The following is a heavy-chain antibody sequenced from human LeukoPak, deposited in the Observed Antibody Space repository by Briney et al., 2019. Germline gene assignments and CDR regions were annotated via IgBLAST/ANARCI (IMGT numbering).Heavy chain of an antibody. J-gene: IGHJ4*02. Sequence: GGSLRLSCAASGFTFDDYGMSWVRQAPGKGLEWVSGINWNGGSTGYADSVKGRFTISRDNAKNSLYLQMNSLRAEDTALYYCAKDQGRDGYNYFDYWGQGTLVTVSS. D-gene: IGHD5-24*01. CDR3: AKDQGRDGYNYFDY. V-gene: IGHV3-20*04. CDR2: INWNGGST. CDR1: GFTFDDYG.